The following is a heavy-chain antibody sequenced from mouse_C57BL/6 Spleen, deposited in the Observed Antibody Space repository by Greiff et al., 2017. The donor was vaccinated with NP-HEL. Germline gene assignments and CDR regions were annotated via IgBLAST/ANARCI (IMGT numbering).Heavy chain of an antibody. CDR3: ARDAGGHFDY. V-gene: IGHV7-1*01. Sequence: EVKLMESGGGLVQSGRSLRLSCATSGFTFSDFYMEWVRQAPGKGLEWIAASRNKANDYTTEYSASVKGRFIVSRDTSQSILYLQMNALRAEDTAIYYCARDAGGHFDYWGQGTTLTVSS. CDR1: GFTFSDFY. J-gene: IGHJ2*01. CDR2: SRNKANDYTT. D-gene: IGHD3-3*01.